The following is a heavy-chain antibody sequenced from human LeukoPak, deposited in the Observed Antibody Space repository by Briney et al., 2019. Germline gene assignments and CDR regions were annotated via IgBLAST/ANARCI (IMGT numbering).Heavy chain of an antibody. CDR1: GFTFSSYA. CDR2: ISGSASST. Sequence: GGSLRLSCAASGFTFSSYAMSWVRRAPGKGLEWVSAISGSASSTYYADSVKGRFTISRDNSKNTLYLQMDSPRAEDTAVYYCAKEGIMDYFDYWGQGTLVTVSS. D-gene: IGHD3-16*01. CDR3: AKEGIMDYFDY. J-gene: IGHJ4*02. V-gene: IGHV3-23*01.